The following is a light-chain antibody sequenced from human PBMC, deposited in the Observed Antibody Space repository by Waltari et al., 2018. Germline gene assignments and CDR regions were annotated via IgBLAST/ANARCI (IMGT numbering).Light chain of an antibody. CDR3: QSYDTTLGVV. CDR1: SSNIGTYD. J-gene: IGLJ2*01. CDR2: GTN. V-gene: IGLV1-40*01. Sequence: QSVPTQPPSVSGAPGQRVSISCTGTSSNIGTYDVHWYQQGPGKAPKLIIYGTNTRPLGVPDRFFGSQSGPSASLAIIGLQAEDEADYYCQSYDTTLGVVFGGGTKLTVL.